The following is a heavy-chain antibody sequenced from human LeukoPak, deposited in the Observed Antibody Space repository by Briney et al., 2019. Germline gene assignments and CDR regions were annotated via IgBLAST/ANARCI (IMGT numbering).Heavy chain of an antibody. D-gene: IGHD6-13*01. CDR2: ISATGSNT. CDR1: GVTFSNYA. Sequence: GGSLRLSCVGSGVTFSNYAMTWVRQAPGKGLEWVSSISATGSNTYRAFSVKGRVTISRANSQNTLFLEMNSLRAEDTAIYYCAKDVGAAAGFYLDSWGQGTLVIVSS. CDR3: AKDVGAAAGFYLDS. J-gene: IGHJ4*02. V-gene: IGHV3-23*01.